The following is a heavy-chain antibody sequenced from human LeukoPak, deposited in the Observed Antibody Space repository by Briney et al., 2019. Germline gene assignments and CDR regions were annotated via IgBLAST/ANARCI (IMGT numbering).Heavy chain of an antibody. V-gene: IGHV3-33*01. J-gene: IGHJ4*02. CDR2: IWSDGNNK. CDR3: ARVCRERVGDYYFDY. D-gene: IGHD4-17*01. Sequence: PGGSLRLSCAASGFTFSSHGMHWVRQAPGKGLEWVAYIWSDGNNKYYADSVKGRFTISRDISKKTVYLQMNSLRVEDTAVYYCARVCRERVGDYYFDYWGQGTLVTVSS. CDR1: GFTFSSHG.